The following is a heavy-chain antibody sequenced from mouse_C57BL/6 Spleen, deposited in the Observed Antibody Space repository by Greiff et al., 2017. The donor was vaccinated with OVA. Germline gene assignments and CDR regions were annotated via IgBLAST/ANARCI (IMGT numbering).Heavy chain of an antibody. V-gene: IGHV1-85*01. Sequence: QVQLQQSGPELVKPGASVKLSCKASGYTFTSYDINWVKQRPGQGLEWIGWSYPRDGSTKYNEKFKGKATLTVDTSSSTAYMELHSLTSEDSAVYFCARDYYGSSYDYFDYWGQGTTLTVSS. J-gene: IGHJ2*01. CDR1: GYTFTSYD. CDR2: SYPRDGST. CDR3: ARDYYGSSYDYFDY. D-gene: IGHD1-1*01.